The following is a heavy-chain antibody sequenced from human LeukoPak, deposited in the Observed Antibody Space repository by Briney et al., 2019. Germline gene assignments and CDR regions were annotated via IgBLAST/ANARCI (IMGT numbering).Heavy chain of an antibody. CDR3: TRDSYSVDSGYFEFDY. V-gene: IGHV3-64*04. J-gene: IGHJ4*02. CDR1: GFTFSSYA. Sequence: PGGSLRLSCSASGFTFSSYAMHWVRQAPGKGLEYVSAISSNGGSTYYADSVKGRFTISRDDSKSIAYLQMNSLKTEDTAMYYCTRDSYSVDSGYFEFDYWGQGTLVTVSS. CDR2: ISSNGGST. D-gene: IGHD3-22*01.